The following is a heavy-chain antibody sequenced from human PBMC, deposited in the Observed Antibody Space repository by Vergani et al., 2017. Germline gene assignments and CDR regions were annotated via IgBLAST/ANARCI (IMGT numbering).Heavy chain of an antibody. V-gene: IGHV3-7*04. CDR1: GFTFSSYW. CDR2: IKQDGSEK. CDR3: ARGRSPGIAAAGTTSWFDP. J-gene: IGHJ5*02. Sequence: EVQLVESGGGLAQPGGSLRLSCAASGFTFSSYWMTWVRQAPGKGLEWVANIKQDGSEKYYVDSVKGRVTISRDNAKNSLYLQMNSLRAEDTAVYYCARGRSPGIAAAGTTSWFDPWGQGTLVTVSS. D-gene: IGHD6-13*01.